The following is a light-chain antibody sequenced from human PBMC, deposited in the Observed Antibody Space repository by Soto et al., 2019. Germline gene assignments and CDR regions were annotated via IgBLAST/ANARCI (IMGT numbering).Light chain of an antibody. Sequence: DIKMTQSPSSLSASVGDRVTIPCRASQSISSYLNWYQQKPGKAPKLLIYATSSLQSGVPSRFSGSGSGTDFTLTISSLQPEDFATYYCQQSYSAPFTFGPGTKVDFK. CDR2: ATS. CDR3: QQSYSAPFT. V-gene: IGKV1-39*01. CDR1: QSISSY. J-gene: IGKJ3*01.